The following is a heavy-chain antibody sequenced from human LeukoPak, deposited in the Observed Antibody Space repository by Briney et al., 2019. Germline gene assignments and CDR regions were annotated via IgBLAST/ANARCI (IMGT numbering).Heavy chain of an antibody. J-gene: IGHJ3*02. CDR2: INPNTGGT. CDR3: ARVGDGLNDGFDI. CDR1: GYTFTGYY. V-gene: IGHV1-2*06. D-gene: IGHD5-24*01. Sequence: ASVKVSCKASGYTFTGYYMNWVGQAPGQGLEWMGRINPNTGGTNYAQNFQGSVTMTRDTSITTVYMELSRLRSDDTAVYYCARVGDGLNDGFDIWGQGTMVTVSS.